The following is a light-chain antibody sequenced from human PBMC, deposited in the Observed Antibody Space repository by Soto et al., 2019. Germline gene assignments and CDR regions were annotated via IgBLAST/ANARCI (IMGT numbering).Light chain of an antibody. CDR1: SSDVGSYNL. CDR3: SSYAGSSTVV. CDR2: EVS. J-gene: IGLJ2*01. V-gene: IGLV2-23*02. Sequence: QSVLTQPASVSGSPGQSITISCTGTSSDVGSYNLVSWYQQHPGKAPKLMIYEVSKRPSGVSNRFSGSKSGNTASLTISGLQAEDEAEYYCSSYAGSSTVVFGGGTKLTVL.